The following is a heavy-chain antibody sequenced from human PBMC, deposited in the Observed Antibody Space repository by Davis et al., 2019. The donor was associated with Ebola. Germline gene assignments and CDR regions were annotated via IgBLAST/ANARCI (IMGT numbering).Heavy chain of an antibody. CDR2: ISAYNVHT. J-gene: IGHJ4*02. CDR3: ARDQDFRVDY. Sequence: ASVKVSCKASGYTFSSYGFSWVRQAPGQGLEWMASISAYNVHTNFAQKFQGRVTVTTDTSTTTAYMELKSLTSDDTAVYYCARDQDFRVDYWGQGTLVTVSS. V-gene: IGHV1-18*04. D-gene: IGHD3/OR15-3a*01. CDR1: GYTFSSYG.